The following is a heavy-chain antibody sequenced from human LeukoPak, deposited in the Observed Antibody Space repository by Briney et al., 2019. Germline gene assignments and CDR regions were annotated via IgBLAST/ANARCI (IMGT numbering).Heavy chain of an antibody. V-gene: IGHV3-43*02. CDR1: GFTFEDYG. CDR3: AKCVYSNIYYWFDP. J-gene: IGHJ5*02. D-gene: IGHD6-13*01. CDR2: ITGNGVST. Sequence: GWSLRLSCAASGFTFEDYGMHWVRQAPGKGLEWVSLITGNGVSTYYADSVKGRFTTSRDNSKNSLYLQMNSLRTEDTALYYCAKCVYSNIYYWFDPWGQGTLVSVSS.